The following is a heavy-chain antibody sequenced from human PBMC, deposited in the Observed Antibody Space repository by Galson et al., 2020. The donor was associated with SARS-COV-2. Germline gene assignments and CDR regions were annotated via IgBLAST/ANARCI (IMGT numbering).Heavy chain of an antibody. J-gene: IGHJ4*01. CDR1: GGHHSSADFH. D-gene: IGHD3-16*01. Sequence: AAEPLTLTCAVSGGHHSSADFHWLWIRPPTEKGRVWMRYIYHTENPYQTPSQKRRDIITVDTSKDQFSLRLSSVTAADTAVYYCASVQSFWGSHYSPTLDVWGQGTLVTVSS. V-gene: IGHV4-30-4*01. CDR2: IYHTENP. CDR3: ASVQSFWGSHYSPTLDV.